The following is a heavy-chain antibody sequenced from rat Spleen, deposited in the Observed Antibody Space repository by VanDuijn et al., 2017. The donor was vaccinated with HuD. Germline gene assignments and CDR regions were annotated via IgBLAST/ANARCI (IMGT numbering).Heavy chain of an antibody. J-gene: IGHJ3*01. CDR1: GFTFSNYY. CDR2: INYDGRST. Sequence: EVQLVESGGDLVQPGRSLKLTCAASGFTFSNYYMAWVRQAPTMGLEWVATINYDGRSTFYRDSVRDRFTISRDNGKNTLYLQMDSLRSEDTATYYCTTGDYGYTRLFAYWGQGTLVTVSS. CDR3: TTGDYGYTRLFAY. V-gene: IGHV5-29*01. D-gene: IGHD1-9*01.